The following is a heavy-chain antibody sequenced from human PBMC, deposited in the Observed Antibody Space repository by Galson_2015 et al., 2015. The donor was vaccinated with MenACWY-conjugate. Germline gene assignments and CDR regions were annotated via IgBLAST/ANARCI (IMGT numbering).Heavy chain of an antibody. CDR3: ARPPPGGRGMDV. CDR2: ISPIDSKT. J-gene: IGHJ6*02. Sequence: ETLNISCKASGYSFIPYWIGWVRQVPGTGLEWVGLISPIDSKTRYSPAFEGRVTISADNSTTTAYLQWNSLQASDTAMYYCARPPPGGRGMDVWGQGTTVTVSS. CDR1: GYSFIPYW. D-gene: IGHD1-26*01. V-gene: IGHV5-51*01.